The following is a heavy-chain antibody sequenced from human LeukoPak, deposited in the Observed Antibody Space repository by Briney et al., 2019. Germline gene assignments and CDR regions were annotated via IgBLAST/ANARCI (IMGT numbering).Heavy chain of an antibody. Sequence: ASVKVSCKASGYTLTGYYIHWVRQAPGQGREWMGWINPDSGGTNYAQKFQGRVTMTRDTSITTVYLDLSSLRFDDTAMYYCARGRSRFEGYSSGWYLDYWGQGTLVTVSS. J-gene: IGHJ4*02. CDR3: ARGRSRFEGYSSGWYLDY. D-gene: IGHD6-19*01. V-gene: IGHV1-2*02. CDR2: INPDSGGT. CDR1: GYTLTGYY.